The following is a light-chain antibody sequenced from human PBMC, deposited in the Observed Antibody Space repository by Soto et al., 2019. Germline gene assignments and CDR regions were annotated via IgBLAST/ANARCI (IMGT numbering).Light chain of an antibody. Sequence: DIQMTQSPSTVSAPVGDRVTITCRASQNINTWLAWYQQKPGKAPKLLILKASSLESGVPSRFSGSGSGTEFTLTITSLQTDDFGTYHCQQYDVHPKTFGQGTKVDIK. V-gene: IGKV1-5*03. CDR2: KAS. CDR1: QNINTW. J-gene: IGKJ1*01. CDR3: QQYDVHPKT.